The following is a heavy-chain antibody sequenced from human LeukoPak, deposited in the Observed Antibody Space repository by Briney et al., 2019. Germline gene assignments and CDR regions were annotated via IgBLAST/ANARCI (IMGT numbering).Heavy chain of an antibody. V-gene: IGHV3-66*01. D-gene: IGHD3-9*01. CDR2: IYSGGST. J-gene: IGHJ4*02. Sequence: PGGSLRLSCAASGFTVSSNYMSWVRQAPGKGLEWVSVIYSGGSTYYADSVKGRFTISRDNSKNTLYLQMNSLRAEDTAVYYCARDHDILTGYPRYYFDYWGQGTLVTVSS. CDR1: GFTVSSNY. CDR3: ARDHDILTGYPRYYFDY.